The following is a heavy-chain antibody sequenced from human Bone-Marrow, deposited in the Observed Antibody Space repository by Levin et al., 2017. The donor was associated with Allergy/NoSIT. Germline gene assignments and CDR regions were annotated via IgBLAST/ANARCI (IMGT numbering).Heavy chain of an antibody. Sequence: LSLTCAASGFPFSDYYMTWIRQAPGKGLEWVSYISDTSTYTEYGDSVKGRFAISRDNAKNSLFLQMNSLRADDTAVYYCARPHYTDTRTSPFDVWGQGTMVIVSA. CDR1: GFPFSDYY. CDR2: ISDTSTYT. V-gene: IGHV3-11*03. D-gene: IGHD3-22*01. CDR3: ARPHYTDTRTSPFDV. J-gene: IGHJ3*01.